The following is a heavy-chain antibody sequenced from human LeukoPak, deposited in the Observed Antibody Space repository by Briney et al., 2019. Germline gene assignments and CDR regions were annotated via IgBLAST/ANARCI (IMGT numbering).Heavy chain of an antibody. D-gene: IGHD2-15*01. CDR2: IKQDGSEK. CDR3: ARGTGGAFDI. CDR1: GLTVSSNY. Sequence: GGSLRLSCAASGLTVSSNYMSWVRQAPGKGLEWVANIKQDGSEKYYVDSVKGRFTISRDNAKNSLYLQMNSLRAEDTAVYYCARGTGGAFDIWGQGTMVTVSS. J-gene: IGHJ3*02. V-gene: IGHV3-7*05.